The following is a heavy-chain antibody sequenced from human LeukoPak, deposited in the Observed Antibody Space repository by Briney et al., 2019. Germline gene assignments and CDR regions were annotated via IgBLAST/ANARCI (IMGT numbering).Heavy chain of an antibody. CDR1: GGSITSFF. J-gene: IGHJ4*02. Sequence: SETLSLTCTVSGGSITSFFWSWIRQPPGKGLEYIGYIYYSGSTNYNPSLKSRVTISIDTSKNQFSLKLSSVTAADTAVYYCAGQKCSGGDCYFIDYWGQGTLVTVSS. D-gene: IGHD2-21*02. CDR2: IYYSGST. V-gene: IGHV4-59*08. CDR3: AGQKCSGGDCYFIDY.